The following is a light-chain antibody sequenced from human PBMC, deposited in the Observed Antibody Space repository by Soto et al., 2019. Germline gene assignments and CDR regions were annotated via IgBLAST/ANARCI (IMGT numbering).Light chain of an antibody. CDR1: SSNIGSNS. Sequence: SVLTQPPSASGPPGQRVTISCSGSSSNIGSNSVSWYQQLPGAAPKLLIYTNNQRPSGVPDRFSGSKSGTSASLAITGLQSDDEADYYCAAWDDSLSGHVVFGGGTKLTVL. CDR2: TNN. V-gene: IGLV1-44*01. J-gene: IGLJ2*01. CDR3: AAWDDSLSGHVV.